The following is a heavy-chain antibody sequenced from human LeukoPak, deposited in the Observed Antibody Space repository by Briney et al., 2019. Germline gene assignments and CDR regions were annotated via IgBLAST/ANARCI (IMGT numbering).Heavy chain of an antibody. Sequence: GGSLRLSCAVSGFTFSSWWMTWVRQAPGKGLEWVANIKQDGSEKNYVDSVKGRFTISRDNAKNSLDLQMNRLRAEDTAVYYCAHGSMYQLDYWGQGTLVTVSS. V-gene: IGHV3-7*01. J-gene: IGHJ4*02. CDR1: GFTFSSWW. D-gene: IGHD2-2*01. CDR2: IKQDGSEK. CDR3: AHGSMYQLDY.